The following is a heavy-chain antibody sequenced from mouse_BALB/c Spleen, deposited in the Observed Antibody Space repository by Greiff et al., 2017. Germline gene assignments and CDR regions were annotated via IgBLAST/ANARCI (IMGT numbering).Heavy chain of an antibody. CDR1: GYTFTSYW. CDR3: ARSDDGYGAMDY. J-gene: IGHJ4*01. CDR2: INPSTGYT. V-gene: IGHV1-7*01. D-gene: IGHD2-3*01. Sequence: QVQLKQSGAELAKPGASVKMSCKASGYTFTSYWMHWVKQRPGQGLEWIGYINPSTGYTEYNQKFKDKATLTADKSSSTAYMQLSSLTSEDSAVYYCARSDDGYGAMDYWGQGTSVTVSS.